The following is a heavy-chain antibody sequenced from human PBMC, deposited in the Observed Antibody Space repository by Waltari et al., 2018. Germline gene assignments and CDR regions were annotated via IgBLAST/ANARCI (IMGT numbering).Heavy chain of an antibody. Sequence: QVQLQQWGAGLLKPSETLSLTCAVYGGSFSGYSWSWIRQPPGKGLEWIGEINLSGRTNANPSLKSRVTISVDTSKNQFSLKLSSVTAADTAVYYCARGRGYSSGWVDYWGQGTLVTVSS. CDR3: ARGRGYSSGWVDY. CDR1: GGSFSGYS. CDR2: INLSGRT. D-gene: IGHD6-19*01. J-gene: IGHJ4*02. V-gene: IGHV4-34*01.